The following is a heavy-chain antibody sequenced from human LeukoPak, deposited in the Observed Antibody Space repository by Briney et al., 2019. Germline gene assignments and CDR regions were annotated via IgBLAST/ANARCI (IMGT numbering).Heavy chain of an antibody. Sequence: GGSLRLSCAASGFTFSDYWMHWVRQAPGKELVWVSRLTSDGRSTSYADSVKGRFTMFRDNAKNTLFLQMNSLRDEDTAVYYCARGASTYSDYWGQGTPVTVSS. CDR3: ARGASTYSDY. CDR2: LTSDGRST. CDR1: GFTFSDYW. V-gene: IGHV3-74*01. J-gene: IGHJ4*02.